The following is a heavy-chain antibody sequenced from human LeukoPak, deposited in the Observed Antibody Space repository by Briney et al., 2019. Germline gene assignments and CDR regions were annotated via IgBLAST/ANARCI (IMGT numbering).Heavy chain of an antibody. D-gene: IGHD3-10*01. Sequence: SETLSLTCAVYGGSFSGYYWSWVRQPPGKGLEWIGEINHSGSTNYNPSLKSRVTISVDTSKNQFSLKLSSVTAADTAVYYCARGRYYYGSGIFPWGQGTLVTVSS. V-gene: IGHV4-34*01. CDR1: GGSFSGYY. CDR3: ARGRYYYGSGIFP. J-gene: IGHJ5*02. CDR2: INHSGST.